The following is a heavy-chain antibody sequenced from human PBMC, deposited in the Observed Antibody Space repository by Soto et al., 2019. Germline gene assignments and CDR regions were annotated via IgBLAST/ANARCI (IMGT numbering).Heavy chain of an antibody. CDR1: GGTFSSYA. J-gene: IGHJ3*02. V-gene: IGHV1-69*12. D-gene: IGHD1-26*01. CDR3: ARDPSVWELSAFDI. CDR2: IIPILGTA. Sequence: QVQLVQSGAEVKKPGSSVKVSCKASGGTFSSYAISWVQQAPGHGLEWMGGIIPILGTANYAQKFQGRGTXXAXEXKSTAYTELSSLRSEDTAVYYCARDPSVWELSAFDIWGQGTMVTVSS.